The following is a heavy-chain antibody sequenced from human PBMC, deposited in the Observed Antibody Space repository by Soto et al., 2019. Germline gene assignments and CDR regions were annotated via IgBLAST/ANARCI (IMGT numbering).Heavy chain of an antibody. CDR2: ISYDGSNK. Sequence: GGSLRLSCAASGFTFNTYAMHWVRQAPGNGLEWVALISYDGSNKYYADSVKGRFTISRDNSKNTLYLQMNSLIADDTAVYYCARVSRAMIVVVITVSFDYWGQGTLVTVSS. V-gene: IGHV3-30-3*01. J-gene: IGHJ4*02. CDR3: ARVSRAMIVVVITVSFDY. CDR1: GFTFNTYA. D-gene: IGHD3-22*01.